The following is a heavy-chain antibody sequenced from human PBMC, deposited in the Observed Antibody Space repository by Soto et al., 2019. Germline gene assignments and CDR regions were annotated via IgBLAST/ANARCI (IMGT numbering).Heavy chain of an antibody. CDR1: GYIFVNYG. V-gene: IGHV1-18*01. CDR2: ISPYTGNT. J-gene: IGHJ6*02. CDR3: VMVDNYVTPTPQDV. Sequence: QVQLVQSGDEVKKPGASVKVSCKASGYIFVNYGIAWVRQAPGQGLVWMGWISPYTGNTHSATKVQGRLTMTTDTSTSTAYMYLASLTSDDPAVYYCVMVDNYVTPTPQDVWGQGTTVTVSS. D-gene: IGHD3-16*01.